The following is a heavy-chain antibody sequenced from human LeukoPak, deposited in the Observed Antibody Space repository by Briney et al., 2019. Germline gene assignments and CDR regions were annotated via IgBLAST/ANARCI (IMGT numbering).Heavy chain of an antibody. CDR1: GGSISSGGYS. V-gene: IGHV4-31*03. CDR3: ARAEDIVVVPAAAFDY. CDR2: IYYSGST. D-gene: IGHD2-2*01. Sequence: ESSQTLSLTCTVSGGSISSGGYSWSWIRQHPGKGLEWIGYIYYSGSTYYNPSLKSRVTISVDTSKNQFSLKLSSVTAADTAVYYCARAEDIVVVPAAAFDYWGQGTLVTVSA. J-gene: IGHJ4*02.